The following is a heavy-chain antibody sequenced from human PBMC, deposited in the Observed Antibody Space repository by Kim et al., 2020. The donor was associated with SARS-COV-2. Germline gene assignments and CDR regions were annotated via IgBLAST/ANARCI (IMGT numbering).Heavy chain of an antibody. CDR3: ARGYSSGWSYYFDY. CDR1: GFTVSSNY. D-gene: IGHD6-19*01. Sequence: GGSLRRSCAASGFTVSSNYMSWVRQAPGKGLEWVSVIYSGGSTYYADSVKGRFTISRDNSKNTLYLQMNSLRAEDTAVYYCARGYSSGWSYYFDYWGQGTLVTVSS. CDR2: IYSGGST. V-gene: IGHV3-66*01. J-gene: IGHJ4*02.